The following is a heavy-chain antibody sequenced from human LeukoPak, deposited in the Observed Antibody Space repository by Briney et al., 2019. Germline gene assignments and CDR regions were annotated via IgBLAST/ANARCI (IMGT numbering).Heavy chain of an antibody. V-gene: IGHV3-74*01. CDR2: INTDGRTT. Sequence: GGSLRLSCVSSGFTFSSYWMHWVRQAPGKGLVWVSRINTDGRTTTYADSVKGRFTISRDNAKNTLYLQMNSLRAEDTAVYYCARAMGYYDPGTYPYALDYWGQGTLITVSS. CDR3: ARAMGYYDPGTYPYALDY. CDR1: GFTFSSYW. D-gene: IGHD3-10*01. J-gene: IGHJ4*02.